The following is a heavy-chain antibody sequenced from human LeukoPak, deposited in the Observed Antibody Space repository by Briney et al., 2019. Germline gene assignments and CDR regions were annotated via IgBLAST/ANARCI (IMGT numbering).Heavy chain of an antibody. CDR2: IYPVDSDT. J-gene: IGHJ4*02. CDR3: ARIKSNVDY. V-gene: IGHV5-51*01. Sequence: GESLKISCKGSGYSFTSCWIGWVRQMPGKGLEWMGIIYPVDSDTRYSPSFQGQVTLSADKSISTAYLQWSSRKASDTAMYYCARIKSNVDYWGQGNLVTVSS. CDR1: GYSFTSCW.